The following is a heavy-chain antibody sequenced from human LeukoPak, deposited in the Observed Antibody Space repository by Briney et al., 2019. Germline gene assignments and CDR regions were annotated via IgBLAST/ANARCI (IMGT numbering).Heavy chain of an antibody. CDR1: RGSISSGTSY. J-gene: IGHJ4*02. V-gene: IGHV4-39*01. Sequence: SGTLSLTCTVSRGSISSGTSYWGWIRQPPGKGLEWIGSIFYGGSTYYNPSLKSRVTMSVDMSKNQFSLKLSSVAAADTAVYYCARGKYYFDYWGQGTLVTVSS. CDR3: ARGKYYFDY. CDR2: IFYGGST.